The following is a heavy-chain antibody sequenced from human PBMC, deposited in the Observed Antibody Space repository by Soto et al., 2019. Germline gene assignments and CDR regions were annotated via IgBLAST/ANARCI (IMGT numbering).Heavy chain of an antibody. CDR1: GYTFTDYD. Sequence: ASVKVSCKTSGYTFTDYDINWVRQATGQGLEWIGWMNPNSGETGYAQKFQGRVTMTRSASLSTAYLELSSLRSKDTAVYYCARVAVAARPRWYNWFDPWGQGTLVTVSS. J-gene: IGHJ5*02. CDR2: MNPNSGET. V-gene: IGHV1-8*01. CDR3: ARVAVAARPRWYNWFDP. D-gene: IGHD2-15*01.